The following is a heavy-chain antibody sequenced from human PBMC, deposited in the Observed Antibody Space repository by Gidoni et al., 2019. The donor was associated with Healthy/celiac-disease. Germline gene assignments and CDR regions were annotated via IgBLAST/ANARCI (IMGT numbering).Heavy chain of an antibody. CDR3: AKARRYSSGPRSWYFDL. D-gene: IGHD6-19*01. CDR2: ISWNSGSI. J-gene: IGHJ2*01. CDR1: GFTFDDYA. Sequence: EVQLVESGGGLVQPGRSLRLSCAASGFTFDDYAMHWVRQAPGKGLEWVSGISWNSGSIGYADSVKGRFTISRDNAKNSLYLQMNSLRAEDTALYYCAKARRYSSGPRSWYFDLWGRGTLVTVSS. V-gene: IGHV3-9*01.